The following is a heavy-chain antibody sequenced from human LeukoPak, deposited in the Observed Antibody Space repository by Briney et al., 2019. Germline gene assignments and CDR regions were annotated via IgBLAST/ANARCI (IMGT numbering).Heavy chain of an antibody. Sequence: SETLSLTCAVYGGSFSGYYWSWIRQPPGKGLEWIGEINHSGSTNYNPSLKSRVTISVDTSKNQFSLKLSSVTAADTAVYYRARGRLRLHSNDYWGQGTLVTVSS. CDR1: GGSFSGYY. CDR3: ARGRLRLHSNDY. D-gene: IGHD5-12*01. J-gene: IGHJ4*02. CDR2: INHSGST. V-gene: IGHV4-34*01.